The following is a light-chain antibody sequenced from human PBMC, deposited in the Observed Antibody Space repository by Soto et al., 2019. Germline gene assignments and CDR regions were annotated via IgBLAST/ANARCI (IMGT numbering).Light chain of an antibody. CDR2: GAS. V-gene: IGKV3-20*01. CDR1: QSVSSSY. CDR3: QQYTSSPPLFT. J-gene: IGKJ3*01. Sequence: EIVLTQSPGTLSLSPGERATLSCRASQSVSSSYLAWYQQKPGQAPRLLIYGASIRATDIPDRFSGSGSGTDSSLTISTLEPEDFAVYYCQQYTSSPPLFTFGPGTKLDI.